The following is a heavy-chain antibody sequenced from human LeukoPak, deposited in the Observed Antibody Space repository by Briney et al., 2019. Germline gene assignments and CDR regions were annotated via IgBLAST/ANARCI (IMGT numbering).Heavy chain of an antibody. Sequence: ASVKVSCKASGYTFTSYGISWVRQAPGQGLEWMGWISAYNGNTDYAQKLQGGVTMTTDTSTSTAYMELRSLRSDDTAVYYCARCENGVCYKDNWFDPWGQGTLVTVSS. CDR1: GYTFTSYG. J-gene: IGHJ5*02. D-gene: IGHD2-8*01. CDR2: ISAYNGNT. CDR3: ARCENGVCYKDNWFDP. V-gene: IGHV1-18*01.